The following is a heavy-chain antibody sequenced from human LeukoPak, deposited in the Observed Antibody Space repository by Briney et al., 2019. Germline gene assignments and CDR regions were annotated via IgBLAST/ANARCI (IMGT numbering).Heavy chain of an antibody. CDR3: AREEAGSPYY. Sequence: ASVKVSCKASGGTFSSYAISWVRQAPGQGLEWMGRIIPILGIANYAQKFQGRVTITADKSTSTAYMELSSLRAEDTAVYYCAREEAGSPYYWGQGTLVTVSS. D-gene: IGHD3-10*01. CDR1: GGTFSSYA. V-gene: IGHV1-69*04. J-gene: IGHJ4*02. CDR2: IIPILGIA.